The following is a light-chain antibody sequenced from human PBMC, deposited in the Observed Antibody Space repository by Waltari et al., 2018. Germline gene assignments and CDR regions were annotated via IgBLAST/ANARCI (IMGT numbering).Light chain of an antibody. V-gene: IGLV2-23*02. CDR3: CSYAGSIAS. CDR2: EVP. J-gene: IGLJ1*01. CDR1: SRDIGTYNV. Sequence: QSALTQPASVSGSPGQSLTISCTGTSRDIGTYNVVSWYQQHPGKAPKLLIYEVPKRPSGGAMRFSGSKSGNTASLTLSGLQAEDEADYYCCSYAGSIASFGTGTKVAVL.